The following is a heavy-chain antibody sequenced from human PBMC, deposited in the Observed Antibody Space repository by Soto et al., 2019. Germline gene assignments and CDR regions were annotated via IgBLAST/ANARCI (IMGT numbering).Heavy chain of an antibody. J-gene: IGHJ4*02. V-gene: IGHV3-15*01. CDR2: IQTNTDAGTT. D-gene: IGHD6-13*01. Sequence: VQLVESGGGLVEPGGSLRLSCAASGFTFAHAWMTWVRQAPGKGLEWVGRIQTNTDAGTTDYAAPVKGRFSLSRDYSKNTLFLQMNSLKPEDSAVYYCTTGDSSTWYGHYYFDYWGQGTVVSVSS. CDR1: GFTFAHAW. CDR3: TTGDSSTWYGHYYFDY.